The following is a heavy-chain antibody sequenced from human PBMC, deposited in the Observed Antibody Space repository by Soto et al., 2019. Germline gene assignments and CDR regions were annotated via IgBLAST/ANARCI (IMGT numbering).Heavy chain of an antibody. CDR2: INHRGST. Sequence: QVPLQQWGAGLLKPSETLSLTCAVYAGSFSGYYWSWIRQPPGKGLEWIGEINHRGSTNCNPSLKSRVTISVDTSKNQFSLELSSVTTAYTAVYYCARKGRYCSSASCYAWWFDPWGQGTVVTVSS. J-gene: IGHJ5*02. V-gene: IGHV4-34*02. CDR1: AGSFSGYY. CDR3: ARKGRYCSSASCYAWWFDP. D-gene: IGHD2-2*01.